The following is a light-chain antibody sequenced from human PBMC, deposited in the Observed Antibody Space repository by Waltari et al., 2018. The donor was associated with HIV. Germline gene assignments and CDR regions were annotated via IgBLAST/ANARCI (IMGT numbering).Light chain of an antibody. V-gene: IGLV1-44*01. CDR1: SSTIGSNP. J-gene: IGLJ1*01. Sequence: QSVVTQPPSASGTPGQRVNISCSGISSTIGSNPVHSYQQLPGTAPKLLIYSNNQRPSGVPDRFSGSKSGTSASRAISGLQSEDEADYYCAAWDDSLNGNVFGTGTKVTVL. CDR3: AAWDDSLNGNV. CDR2: SNN.